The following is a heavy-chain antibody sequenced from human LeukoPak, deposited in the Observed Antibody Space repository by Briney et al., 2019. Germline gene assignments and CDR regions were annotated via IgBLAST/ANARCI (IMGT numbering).Heavy chain of an antibody. D-gene: IGHD6-25*01. V-gene: IGHV1-24*01. CDR2: FDPEDGET. Sequence: ASVKVSCKVSGYTLTELFMHWVRQAPGKGLEWMGGFDPEDGETIYAQKFQGRVTMTEDTSTDTAYMELSSLRSEDTAVYYCATGGVSAASGKPGYYYYGMDVWGQGTTVTVSS. CDR1: GYTLTELF. CDR3: ATGGVSAASGKPGYYYYGMDV. J-gene: IGHJ6*02.